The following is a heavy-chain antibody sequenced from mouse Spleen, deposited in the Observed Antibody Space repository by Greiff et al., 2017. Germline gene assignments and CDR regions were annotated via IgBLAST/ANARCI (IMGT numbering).Heavy chain of an antibody. V-gene: IGHV1-7*01. Sequence: QVQLKQSGAELAKPGASVKMSCKASGYTFTGYWMDWVKQSPGQGLEWIGYINPSTGYTVYNQKFKDKATLTADKSSSTAYMKLCSLTSEDSAVYYGANSDGYYGYYAMDYWGQGTSLTVSS. CDR3: ANSDGYYGYYAMDY. J-gene: IGHJ4*01. CDR2: INPSTGYT. CDR1: GYTFTGYW. D-gene: IGHD2-3*01.